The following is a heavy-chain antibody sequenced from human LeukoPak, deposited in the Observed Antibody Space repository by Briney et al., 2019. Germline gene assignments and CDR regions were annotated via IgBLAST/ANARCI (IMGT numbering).Heavy chain of an antibody. D-gene: IGHD1-26*01. J-gene: IGHJ4*02. V-gene: IGHV4-34*01. CDR1: GGSFSGYY. Sequence: SETLSLTCAVYGGSFSGYYWNWIRQPPGKGLEWIGEINHSGSTNYNPSLKSRVTISVYTSKNQFSLKLSSVTAADTAMYYCARRRATTRNFDYWGQGTLVTVSS. CDR2: INHSGST. CDR3: ARRRATTRNFDY.